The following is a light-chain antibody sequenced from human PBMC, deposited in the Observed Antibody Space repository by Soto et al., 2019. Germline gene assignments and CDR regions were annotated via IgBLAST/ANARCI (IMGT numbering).Light chain of an antibody. CDR1: QSISSH. J-gene: IGKJ2*01. CDR2: AAS. CDR3: QQSYSTPRT. V-gene: IGKV1-39*01. Sequence: DILMTQSPSSLSASVGDRVTITCRASQSISSHLNWYQQKPGKAPKLLIYAASSLQSGVPTRFSGSGSGTDFTLTISSLQPEDFATYYCQQSYSTPRTFGQGTKWISN.